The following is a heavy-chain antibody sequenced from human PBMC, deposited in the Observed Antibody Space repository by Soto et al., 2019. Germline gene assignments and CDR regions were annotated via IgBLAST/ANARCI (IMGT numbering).Heavy chain of an antibody. D-gene: IGHD3-10*01. V-gene: IGHV1-8*01. CDR3: ARGPWGVRRFGELSTAFYFDY. Sequence: GASVKVSCKASGYTFTSYDINWVRQAPGQGLEWMGWMNPNSGNTGYAQKFQGRVTMTRDTSTSTVYMELSSLRSEDTAVYYCARGPWGVRRFGELSTAFYFDYWGQGTLVTVSS. J-gene: IGHJ4*02. CDR2: MNPNSGNT. CDR1: GYTFTSYD.